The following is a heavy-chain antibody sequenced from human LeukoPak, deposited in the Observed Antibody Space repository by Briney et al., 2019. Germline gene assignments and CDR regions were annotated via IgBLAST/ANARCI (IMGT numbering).Heavy chain of an antibody. J-gene: IGHJ4*02. Sequence: PSETLSLTCAVYGGSFSGYYWSWIRQPPGKGLEWIGEINHSGSTNYNPSLKSRVTISVDTSKNQFSLKLSSVTVADTAVYYCASTHTYYYDSSGYSIDYWGQGTLVTVSS. CDR2: INHSGST. CDR3: ASTHTYYYDSSGYSIDY. CDR1: GGSFSGYY. V-gene: IGHV4-34*01. D-gene: IGHD3-22*01.